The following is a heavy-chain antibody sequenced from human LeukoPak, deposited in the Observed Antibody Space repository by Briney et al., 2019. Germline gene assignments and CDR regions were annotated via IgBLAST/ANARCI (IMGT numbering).Heavy chain of an antibody. CDR1: GFTFDDYA. CDR3: AKERSGYSYGTLFDY. CDR2: ISGDGGST. D-gene: IGHD5-18*01. V-gene: IGHV3-43*02. Sequence: PGGSLRLSCAASGFTFDDYAMLWVRQAPGKGLEWVSLISGDGGSTYYADSVKGRFTISRDNSKNSLYLQMNSLRTEDTALYYCAKERSGYSYGTLFDYWGQGTLVTVSS. J-gene: IGHJ4*02.